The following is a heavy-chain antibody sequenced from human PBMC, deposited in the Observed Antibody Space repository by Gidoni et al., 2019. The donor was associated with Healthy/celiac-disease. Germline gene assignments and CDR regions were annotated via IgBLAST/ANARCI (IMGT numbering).Heavy chain of an antibody. D-gene: IGHD3-22*01. J-gene: IGHJ4*02. CDR2: ISSSSSYI. Sequence: EVQLVASGGGLVKPGGSLRLSCAASGFTFSSYSMNWVRQAPGKGLEWVSSISSSSSYIYYADSVKGRFTISRDNAKNSLYLQMNSLRAEDTAVYYCARDDSSGYPPQYWGQGTLVTVSS. CDR1: GFTFSSYS. V-gene: IGHV3-21*01. CDR3: ARDDSSGYPPQY.